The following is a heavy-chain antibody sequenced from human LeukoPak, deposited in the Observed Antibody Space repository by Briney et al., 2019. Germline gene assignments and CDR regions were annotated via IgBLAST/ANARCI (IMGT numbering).Heavy chain of an antibody. Sequence: SETLSLTCAVYGGSFSGYYWSWIRQPPGKGLEWIGEINHSGSTNYDPSLKSRVTISVDTSKNQFSLKLSSVTAADTAVYHCARLLRYCSSTSCRNWFDPWGQGTLVTVSS. CDR1: GGSFSGYY. CDR3: ARLLRYCSSTSCRNWFDP. D-gene: IGHD2-2*01. V-gene: IGHV4-34*01. J-gene: IGHJ5*02. CDR2: INHSGST.